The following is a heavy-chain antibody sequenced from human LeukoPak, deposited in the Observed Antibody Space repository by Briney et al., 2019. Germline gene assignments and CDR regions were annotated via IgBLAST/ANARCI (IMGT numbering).Heavy chain of an antibody. J-gene: IGHJ5*02. CDR1: AFTVRNYA. V-gene: IGHV3-23*01. Sequence: SGGSLRLSCAASAFTVRNYAMSWVPQAPGKGLEGVSDISGSGGRTYYADSVKGRFTISRDNSKNTLYLQMNSLRAEDTAVYSCAKEPTSAGWFDPWGQGTLVTVSS. CDR3: AKEPTSAGWFDP. D-gene: IGHD6-6*01. CDR2: ISGSGGRT.